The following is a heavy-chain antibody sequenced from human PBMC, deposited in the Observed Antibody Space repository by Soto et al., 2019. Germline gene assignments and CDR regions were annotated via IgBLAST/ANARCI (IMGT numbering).Heavy chain of an antibody. J-gene: IGHJ5*02. CDR2: IIPIFGSA. D-gene: IGHD5-12*01. Sequence: QVQLVQSGAEVKKPGSSVKVSCKASGGTFSNYAITWVRQAPGQGLEWLGRIIPIFGSANYAQKFQGRVTITADESTTTAYMERSSLRSDDTAVYYCAKDGGKDGYFGNSFDPWGQGTLVTVSS. CDR1: GGTFSNYA. V-gene: IGHV1-69*15. CDR3: AKDGGKDGYFGNSFDP.